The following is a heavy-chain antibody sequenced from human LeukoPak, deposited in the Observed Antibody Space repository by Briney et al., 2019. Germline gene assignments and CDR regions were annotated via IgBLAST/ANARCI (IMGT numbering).Heavy chain of an antibody. J-gene: IGHJ4*02. D-gene: IGHD6-19*01. V-gene: IGHV3-66*02. CDR2: IYSGGST. Sequence: GGSLRLSCAASGFTVSSNYMSWVRQAPGKGLEWVSVIYSGGSTYYADSVKGRFTVSRDNSKNTLYLQMNSLRAEDTAVYYCARDSPESSSGPPVDYWGQGTLVTVSS. CDR1: GFTVSSNY. CDR3: ARDSPESSSGPPVDY.